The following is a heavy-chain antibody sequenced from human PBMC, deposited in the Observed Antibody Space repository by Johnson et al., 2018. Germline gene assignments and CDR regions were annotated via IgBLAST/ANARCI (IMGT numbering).Heavy chain of an antibody. J-gene: IGHJ3*02. CDR2: ISYDVSNQ. CDR1: GFKFSSYG. D-gene: IGHD3-10*01. CDR3: AKVRGGYYTDAFDI. Sequence: QVQLVQSGGDVVQPGRSLRLSCAAFGFKFSSYGMHWVRQAPGKGLEWVALISYDVSNQYYADSVKGRFTIYRDNSKNTLYLQMNSRRAEDTAVYYYAKVRGGYYTDAFDIWGQGTMVTVSA. V-gene: IGHV3-30*18.